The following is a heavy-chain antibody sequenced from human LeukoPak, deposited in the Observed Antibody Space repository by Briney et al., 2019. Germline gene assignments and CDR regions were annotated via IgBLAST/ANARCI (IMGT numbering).Heavy chain of an antibody. CDR2: MNPNSGNT. CDR3: ATRAPPTGTTFDAFDI. J-gene: IGHJ3*02. CDR1: GYTFTSYD. D-gene: IGHD1-1*01. Sequence: GASVKVSCRASGYTFTSYDINWVRQATGQGLEWMGWMNPNSGNTGYAQKFQGRVTMTRNTSISTAYMELSSLRSEDTAVYYCATRAPPTGTTFDAFDIWGQGTMVTVSS. V-gene: IGHV1-8*01.